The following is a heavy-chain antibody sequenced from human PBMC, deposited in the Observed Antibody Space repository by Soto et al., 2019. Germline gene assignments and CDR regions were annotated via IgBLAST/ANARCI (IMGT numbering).Heavy chain of an antibody. CDR1: GFSLSTSGMG. CDR2: IYWDDDR. Sequence: QVTLKEAGPPLLKPTQTLTLTCTFSGFSLSTSGMGVGWIRQPPGKALEWLALIYWDDDRRHRPSLKSRLTITKNTSKNRLVLTMTNLDPVDTATYSCAGRNSDTLTGLPCYFHYWGQGTLVTVSS. D-gene: IGHD3-9*01. CDR3: AGRNSDTLTGLPCYFHY. J-gene: IGHJ4*02. V-gene: IGHV2-5*09.